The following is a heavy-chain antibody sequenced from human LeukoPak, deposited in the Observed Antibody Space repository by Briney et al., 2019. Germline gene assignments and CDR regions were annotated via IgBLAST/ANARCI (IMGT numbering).Heavy chain of an antibody. V-gene: IGHV4-30-4*01. J-gene: IGHJ4*02. Sequence: PSQTLSLTCTVSGASISSGDYSWSWLRQPPGKGLEWIGYIYYSGSTYYNPSLKSRVTISVDTSKNQFSLKLSSVTAADTAVYYCARIWSVYGNLPGFVDYWGQGILVTVSS. D-gene: IGHD4-11*01. CDR2: IYYSGST. CDR3: ARIWSVYGNLPGFVDY. CDR1: GASISSGDYS.